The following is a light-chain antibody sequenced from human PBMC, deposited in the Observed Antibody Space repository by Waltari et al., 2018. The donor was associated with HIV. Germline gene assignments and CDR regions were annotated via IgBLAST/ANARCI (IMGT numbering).Light chain of an antibody. CDR3: QKYNSALRT. CDR2: AAS. Sequence: DIQVTQSQSSLSASVGDRVTITCRASQGISNYLAWDQQKPGKVPKLLIYAASTLQSGVPSRFSGSGSGTDFTFTISSLQPEDVATYYCQKYNSALRTFGQGTKVEIK. CDR1: QGISNY. J-gene: IGKJ1*01. V-gene: IGKV1-27*01.